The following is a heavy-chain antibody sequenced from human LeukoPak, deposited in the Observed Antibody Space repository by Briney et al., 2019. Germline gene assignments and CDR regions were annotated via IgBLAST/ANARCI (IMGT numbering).Heavy chain of an antibody. D-gene: IGHD2-15*01. Sequence: GGSLRLSCAASGFTFSSYAMSWVRQAPGKGLEWASAISGSGGSTYCADSVKGRFTISRDNSKNTLYLQMNSLRAEDTAVYYCANYGGSLLYFQHWGQGTLVTVSS. CDR2: ISGSGGST. V-gene: IGHV3-23*01. CDR3: ANYGGSLLYFQH. CDR1: GFTFSSYA. J-gene: IGHJ1*01.